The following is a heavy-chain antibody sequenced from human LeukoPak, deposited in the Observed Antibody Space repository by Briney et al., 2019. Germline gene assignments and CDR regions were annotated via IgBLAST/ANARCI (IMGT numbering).Heavy chain of an antibody. CDR1: GFTFSNYW. V-gene: IGHV3-7*05. Sequence: GGSLRLSCAASGFTFSNYWMNWVPQAPGKGLEWLANIKQDGSETYYVGSVKGRFTISRDNAKNSLFLQMNSLRAEDTAVYYCARVYSSLWAPSFDYWGQGALVTVSS. J-gene: IGHJ4*02. D-gene: IGHD3-22*01. CDR2: IKQDGSET. CDR3: ARVYSSLWAPSFDY.